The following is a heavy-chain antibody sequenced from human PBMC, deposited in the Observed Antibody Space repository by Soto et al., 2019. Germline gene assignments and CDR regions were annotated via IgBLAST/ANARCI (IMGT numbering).Heavy chain of an antibody. CDR1: GDSVSSNSAA. Sequence: PSQTLSLTCAISGDSVSSNSAAWNWIRQSPSGGLEWLGRTYYRSKWYNDYAVSVKSRITINPDTSKNQFSLQLNSVTPEDTAVYYCARVNYYDSSGYYPIFDYWGQGTLVTVSS. D-gene: IGHD3-22*01. CDR2: TYYRSKWYN. J-gene: IGHJ4*02. CDR3: ARVNYYDSSGYYPIFDY. V-gene: IGHV6-1*01.